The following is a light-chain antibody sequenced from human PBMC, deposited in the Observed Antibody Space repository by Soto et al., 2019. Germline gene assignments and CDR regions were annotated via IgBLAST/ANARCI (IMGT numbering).Light chain of an antibody. Sequence: EIGMTQSPSSLSVSTGERATLSCRASQSVSSDLAWYHQKPGQAPRLLIYSASTRATGIPARFSGSGSGTEFTLTINSLQSEDFAVYYCQQYNNWPRTFGQGTKV. CDR1: QSVSSD. CDR3: QQYNNWPRT. V-gene: IGKV3-15*01. J-gene: IGKJ1*01. CDR2: SAS.